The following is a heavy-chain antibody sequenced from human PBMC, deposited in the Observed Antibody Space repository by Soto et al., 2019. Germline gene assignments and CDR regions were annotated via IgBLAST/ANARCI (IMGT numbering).Heavy chain of an antibody. V-gene: IGHV4-59*01. CDR3: AADGPVVRGVIITSPDAFDI. CDR1: GGSINTYY. D-gene: IGHD3-10*01. Sequence: SETLSLTCAVSGGSINTYYWSWVRQPPGKGLEWIGNIHHSGSTNSNPSLNSRFTISIDTSKNKLSLWLNSVTAEDTAVYYCAADGPVVRGVIITSPDAFDIWGQVTMVTVS. J-gene: IGHJ3*02. CDR2: IHHSGST.